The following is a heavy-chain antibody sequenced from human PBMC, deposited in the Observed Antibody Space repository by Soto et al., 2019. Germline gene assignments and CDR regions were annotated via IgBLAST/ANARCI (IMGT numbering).Heavy chain of an antibody. Sequence: QLQLQESGPGLVKPSETLSLTCTVSGGSISSSSYYWGWIRQPPGKGLEWIGSIYYSGSTYYNPSLKSRVTISVDTSKNQVSLKLSSVTAADTAVYYCARHRLVAAGDDLDYWGQGTLVTVSS. D-gene: IGHD6-19*01. V-gene: IGHV4-39*01. CDR1: GGSISSSSYY. J-gene: IGHJ4*02. CDR3: ARHRLVAAGDDLDY. CDR2: IYYSGST.